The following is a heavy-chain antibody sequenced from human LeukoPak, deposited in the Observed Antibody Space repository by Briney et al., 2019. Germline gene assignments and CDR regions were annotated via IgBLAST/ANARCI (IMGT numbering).Heavy chain of an antibody. V-gene: IGHV3-15*01. D-gene: IGHD4-11*01. CDR3: THDYIFDY. Sequence: GGSLRLSCAASGFTFSNAWMSWVRQAPGKGLEWVGRIKGKTDGGITDYAAPVKGRFTISRDDSKNTLYLQMSSLKTEDTAVYYCTHDYIFDYWGQGTLVTVSS. J-gene: IGHJ4*02. CDR1: GFTFSNAW. CDR2: IKGKTDGGIT.